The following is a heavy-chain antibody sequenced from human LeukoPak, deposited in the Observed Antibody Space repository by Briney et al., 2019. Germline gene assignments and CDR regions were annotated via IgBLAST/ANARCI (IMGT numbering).Heavy chain of an antibody. D-gene: IGHD3-10*01. CDR2: ISAYNGNT. V-gene: IGHV1-18*01. Sequence: ASVNVSCKASGYTLPRYGISWLRQAPGQGLEWMGWISAYNGNTNYAQKLQGRVTMTTDTSTSTAYMELRSLRSDDTAVYYCARDKRFGELAFDYRGQGTLVTVSS. CDR1: GYTLPRYG. CDR3: ARDKRFGELAFDY. J-gene: IGHJ4*02.